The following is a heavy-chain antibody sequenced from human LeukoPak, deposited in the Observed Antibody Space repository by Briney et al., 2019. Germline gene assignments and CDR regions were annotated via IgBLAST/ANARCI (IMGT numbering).Heavy chain of an antibody. Sequence: GGSLRLSCTASGFTFGDYAMSWVRQAPGKGLEWVGFVRSKAYGGTAEHAASVKGRFTITRDDSKSIAYLQMNSLKTEDTAVYYCARDTGWLHRDWGQGTLVTVSS. J-gene: IGHJ4*02. CDR2: VRSKAYGGTA. D-gene: IGHD5-24*01. CDR3: ARDTGWLHRD. V-gene: IGHV3-49*04. CDR1: GFTFGDYA.